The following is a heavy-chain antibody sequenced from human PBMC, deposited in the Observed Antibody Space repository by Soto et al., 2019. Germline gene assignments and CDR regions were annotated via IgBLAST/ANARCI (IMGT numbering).Heavy chain of an antibody. D-gene: IGHD2-15*01. Sequence: GASVKVSCKASGYNFIGYGLSWVRQAPGQGLEWMGWISAYNGNTNYAQKLQGRVTMTTDTSTSTAYMELRSLRSDDTAVYYCARDEVVAAAWFDPWGQGTLVTVSS. CDR1: GYNFIGYG. CDR3: ARDEVVAAAWFDP. V-gene: IGHV1-18*01. J-gene: IGHJ5*02. CDR2: ISAYNGNT.